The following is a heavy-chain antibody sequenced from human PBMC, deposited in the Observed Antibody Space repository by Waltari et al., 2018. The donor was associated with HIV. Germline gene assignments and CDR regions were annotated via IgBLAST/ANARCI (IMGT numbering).Heavy chain of an antibody. Sequence: QVQLVQSGAEVKKPGASVKVSCKASGYTFTNFDINWVRQAAGQGLEGSGRMKHNKTNTADAPRCQDRVTMTRDTSTNTAYLELSSLRPDDTAVYYCARGHRVSMVRGVGGDFWGQGTLVTVSP. D-gene: IGHD3-10*01. J-gene: IGHJ4*02. V-gene: IGHV1-8*01. CDR3: ARGHRVSMVRGVGGDF. CDR1: GYTFTNFD. CDR2: MKHNKTNT.